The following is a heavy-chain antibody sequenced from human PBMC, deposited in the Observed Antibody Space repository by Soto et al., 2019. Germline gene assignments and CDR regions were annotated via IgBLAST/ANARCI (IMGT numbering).Heavy chain of an antibody. V-gene: IGHV4-39*01. CDR1: SGSIKSSTYS. CDR2: IYYSGST. CDR3: AIQINLAVAATRYFQH. D-gene: IGHD6-19*01. J-gene: IGHJ1*01. Sequence: SETLSLTWTVSSGSIKSSTYSCGWIRQPPGKGLEWIGSIYYSGSTYYNPSLKSRVTISVDTSKNQFPLKLSSVTAADTAVYYCAIQINLAVAATRYFQHWGQG.